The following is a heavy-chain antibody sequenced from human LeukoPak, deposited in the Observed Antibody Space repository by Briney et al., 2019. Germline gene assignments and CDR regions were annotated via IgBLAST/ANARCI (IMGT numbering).Heavy chain of an antibody. CDR3: ASTMIRGVARYYFDY. D-gene: IGHD3-10*01. CDR1: SGSISSSNW. V-gene: IGHV4-4*02. CDR2: IYHSGST. Sequence: SETLSLTCAVSSGSISSSNWWSWVRPPPGKGLEWIGEIYHSGSTNYNPSLKSRVTISVDKSKNQFSLKLSSVTAADTAVYYCASTMIRGVARYYFDYWGQGTLVTVSS. J-gene: IGHJ4*02.